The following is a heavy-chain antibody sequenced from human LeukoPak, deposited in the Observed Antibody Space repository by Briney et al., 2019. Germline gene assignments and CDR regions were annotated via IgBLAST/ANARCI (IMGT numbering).Heavy chain of an antibody. CDR3: ARGPYFDY. V-gene: IGHV3-66*01. Sequence: GGSLTLSCAASGFTVSSNYMSWVRQAPGKGLEWVSVIYSGGSTYYADSVKGRFTISRDNSKNTLYLQMNSLRAEDTAVYYCARGPYFDYWGQGTLVTVSS. J-gene: IGHJ4*02. CDR1: GFTVSSNY. CDR2: IYSGGST.